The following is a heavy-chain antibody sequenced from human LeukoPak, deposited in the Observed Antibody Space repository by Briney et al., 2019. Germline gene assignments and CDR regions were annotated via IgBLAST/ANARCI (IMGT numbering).Heavy chain of an antibody. V-gene: IGHV3-23*01. D-gene: IGHD3-22*01. CDR1: GFTFSSYA. CDR3: AKVYDSSGYYGYFDY. J-gene: IGHJ4*02. CDR2: ISGSGGST. Sequence: PGGSLRLSCAASGFTFSSYAMSWVRQAPGKGLEWVSAISGSGGSTYYADSVKGRSTISRDNSKNTLYLQMNSLRAEDTAVYYCAKVYDSSGYYGYFDYWGQGTLVTVSS.